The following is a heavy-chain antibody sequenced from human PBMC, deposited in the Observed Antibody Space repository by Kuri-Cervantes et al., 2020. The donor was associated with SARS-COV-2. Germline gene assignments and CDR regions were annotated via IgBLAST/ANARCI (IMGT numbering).Heavy chain of an antibody. V-gene: IGHV4-34*01. J-gene: IGHJ6*03. CDR3: ARAYGFLRYIYYMDV. D-gene: IGHD4-17*01. Sequence: SQTLALTCSFYGDSFSCYYCNWIRQSPGKGLEGIGEDNNRGSTNYNRSLKRRVTISVDTSSKQFSLHLGSVTDADTAVYYCARAYGFLRYIYYMDVWGRGTTVTVSS. CDR2: DNNRGST. CDR1: GDSFSCYY.